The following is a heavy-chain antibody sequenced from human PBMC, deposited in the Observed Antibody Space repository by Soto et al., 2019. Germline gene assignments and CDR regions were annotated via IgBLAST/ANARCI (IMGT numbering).Heavy chain of an antibody. CDR2: INPSGGAT. CDR3: ARDPTNGVNDAFDI. D-gene: IGHD2-8*01. Sequence: ASVKVSCKASGYTFTSYGISWVRQAPGQGLESMGVINPSGGATIYAQKFQGRVTMTRDTSTSTVYMELSSLRSEDTAVYYCARDPTNGVNDAFDIWGQGTMVTVSS. CDR1: GYTFTSYG. V-gene: IGHV1-46*01. J-gene: IGHJ3*02.